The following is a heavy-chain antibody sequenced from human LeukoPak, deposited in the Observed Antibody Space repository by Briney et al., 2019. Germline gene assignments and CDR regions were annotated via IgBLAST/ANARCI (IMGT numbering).Heavy chain of an antibody. V-gene: IGHV3-48*03. J-gene: IGHJ6*03. CDR3: ARGDKVVAADYYYYMDV. D-gene: IGHD2-15*01. CDR1: GFTFSSYE. CDR2: ISDSTSII. Sequence: PGGSLRLSCAASGFTFSSYEMNWVRQAPGKGLEWVSYISDSTSIIYYADSVRGRFTISRDNAKNSLYLQMNGLRAEDTAVYYCARGDKVVAADYYYYMDVWGKGTTVTISS.